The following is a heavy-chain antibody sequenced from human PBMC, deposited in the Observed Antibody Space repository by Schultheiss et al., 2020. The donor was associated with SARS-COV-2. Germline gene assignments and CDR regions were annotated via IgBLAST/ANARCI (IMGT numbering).Heavy chain of an antibody. J-gene: IGHJ5*02. V-gene: IGHV3-53*01. CDR2: IYSGGST. CDR1: GFTFSSYS. CDR3: AREWIQNNWFDP. D-gene: IGHD5-12*01. Sequence: GGSLRLSCAASGFTFSSYSMNWVRQAPGKGLEWVSVIYSGGSTYYADSVKGRFTISRDNAKNSLYLQMNSLRVDDSAVYYCAREWIQNNWFDPWGQGTLVTVSS.